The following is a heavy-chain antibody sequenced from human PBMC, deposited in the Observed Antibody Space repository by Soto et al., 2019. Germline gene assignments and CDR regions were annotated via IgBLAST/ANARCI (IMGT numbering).Heavy chain of an antibody. D-gene: IGHD3-3*01. Sequence: GGSLRLSCAASGFTFDDYAMHWVRQAPGKGLEWVSGISWNSGSIGYADSVKGRFTISRDNAKNSLYLQMNRLRAEDTALYYCAKGLFWSGYYITREEDAFDIWGQGTMVTVSS. J-gene: IGHJ3*02. CDR3: AKGLFWSGYYITREEDAFDI. V-gene: IGHV3-9*01. CDR2: ISWNSGSI. CDR1: GFTFDDYA.